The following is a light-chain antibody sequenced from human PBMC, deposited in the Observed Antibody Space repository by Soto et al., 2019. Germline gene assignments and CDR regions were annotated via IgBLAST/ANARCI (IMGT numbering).Light chain of an antibody. V-gene: IGLV1-44*01. Sequence: QSVLTQPPSASGTPGQRVTISCSGRSSNIGSNTVNWYQQVPGTAPKLLIYSNNQRPSGVPDRYSGSKSGTSASLAISGLQSEDKADYYCATWDDSLNGPVFGGGTQLTVL. CDR2: SNN. CDR1: SSNIGSNT. J-gene: IGLJ3*02. CDR3: ATWDDSLNGPV.